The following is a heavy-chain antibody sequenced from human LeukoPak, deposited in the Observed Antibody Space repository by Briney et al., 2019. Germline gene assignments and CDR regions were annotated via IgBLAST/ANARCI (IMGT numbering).Heavy chain of an antibody. CDR1: GFTFSSYG. Sequence: GGSLRLSCAASGFTFSSYGMHWVRQAPGKGLEWVSSISSSSYIYYADSVKGRFTISRDNAKNSLYLQMNSLRAEDTAVYYCAREGILYDILTGANGAFDIWGQGTMVTVSS. D-gene: IGHD3-9*01. V-gene: IGHV3-21*01. J-gene: IGHJ3*02. CDR3: AREGILYDILTGANGAFDI. CDR2: ISSSSYI.